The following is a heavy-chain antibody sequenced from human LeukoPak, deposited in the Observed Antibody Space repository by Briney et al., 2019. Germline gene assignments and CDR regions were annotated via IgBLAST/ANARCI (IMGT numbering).Heavy chain of an antibody. V-gene: IGHV3-30*04. J-gene: IGHJ5*02. CDR1: GFTFNSNA. CDR2: ISYDGNNK. CDR3: ARDLVAAAGSA. Sequence: GRSLRLSCAASGFTFNSNAMHWVRQAPGKGLEWVAVISYDGNNKYYADSVKGRFTISRVNSKNTLYLQMNSLRDEDTAVYYCARDLVAAAGSAWGQGTQVTVSS. D-gene: IGHD6-13*01.